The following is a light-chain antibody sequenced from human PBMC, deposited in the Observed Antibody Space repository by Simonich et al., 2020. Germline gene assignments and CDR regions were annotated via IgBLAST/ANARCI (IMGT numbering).Light chain of an antibody. V-gene: IGKV3-15*01. CDR2: GAS. J-gene: IGKJ4*01. CDR3: QQYNNWPPLT. Sequence: EIVMTQSPATLSVSPGERATLSCRASQSVSSNLACYQQKPGQAPRLLIYGASTRAPGIPARFSGSGSGTEFTLTISSMQSEDFAVYYCQQYNNWPPLTFGGGTKVEIK. CDR1: QSVSSN.